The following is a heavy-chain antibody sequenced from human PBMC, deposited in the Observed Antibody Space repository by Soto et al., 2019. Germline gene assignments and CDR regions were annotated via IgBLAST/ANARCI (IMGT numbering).Heavy chain of an antibody. CDR1: GFTSWDYD. V-gene: IGHV3-11*01. CDR2: ISRSGNTM. Sequence: QVQLVESGGALVKPGGSLRLSCAASGFTSWDYDMSGIRQAPGKGLEWGSYISRSGNTMYYGDYVKGRFTISRDNAENSVFLQMLRLRAEDTDVYYCVREGRSSTSCNTGGAFDIWGQGTMVTVSS. D-gene: IGHD2-2*02. J-gene: IGHJ3*02. CDR3: VREGRSSTSCNTGGAFDI.